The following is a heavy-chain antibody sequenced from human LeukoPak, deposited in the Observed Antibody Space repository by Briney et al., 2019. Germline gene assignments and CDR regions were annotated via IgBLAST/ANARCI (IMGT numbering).Heavy chain of an antibody. CDR3: ATPYDPRSY. D-gene: IGHD3-22*01. V-gene: IGHV3-9*01. CDR1: GFTFDGYA. J-gene: IGHJ4*02. CDR2: ISWNGGSI. Sequence: GGSLRLSCAASGFTFDGYAMHWVRQAPGKGLEWVSSISWNGGSIGYADSVKGRFTISRDNAKNSLYLQMNSLRVEDTAVYYCATPYDPRSYWGQGTLVTVSS.